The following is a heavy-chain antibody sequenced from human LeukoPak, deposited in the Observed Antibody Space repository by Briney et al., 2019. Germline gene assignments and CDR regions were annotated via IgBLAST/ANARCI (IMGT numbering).Heavy chain of an antibody. D-gene: IGHD1-26*01. V-gene: IGHV6-1*01. CDR3: ARGTGSLDY. CDR2: QYSRCKLYN. Sequence: SQTLSLTCAISGGSVSRNSASWHWIRQSPSRGLEWLGRQYSRCKLYNDCAVSVTSRITINPDASKNQFSMHLSSVTPGDTAVYYCARGTGSLDYWGQGTLVTVSS. J-gene: IGHJ4*02. CDR1: GGSVSRNSAS.